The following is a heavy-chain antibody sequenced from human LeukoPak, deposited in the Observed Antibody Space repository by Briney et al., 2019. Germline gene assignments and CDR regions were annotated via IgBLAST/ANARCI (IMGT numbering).Heavy chain of an antibody. CDR1: GGTFSSYA. J-gene: IGHJ4*02. Sequence: ASVKVSCKASGGTFSSYAISWVRQAPGQGLEWMGGIIPIFGTANYAQKFQGRVTITADKSTSTAYMELSSLRSEDTAVYYCAREREYSSDWYKLDYWGQGTLVTVSS. CDR2: IIPIFGTA. V-gene: IGHV1-69*06. CDR3: AREREYSSDWYKLDY. D-gene: IGHD6-19*01.